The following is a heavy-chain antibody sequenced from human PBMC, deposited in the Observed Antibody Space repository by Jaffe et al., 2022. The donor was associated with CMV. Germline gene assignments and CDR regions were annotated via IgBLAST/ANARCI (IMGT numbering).Heavy chain of an antibody. CDR3: ARHQGGYSSGWYGVSGGWFDP. V-gene: IGHV4-39*01. CDR2: VYHSGST. D-gene: IGHD6-19*01. J-gene: IGHJ5*02. CDR1: GGSVSNVNYY. Sequence: QLQLQESGPRLAKPSETLSLTCTVSGGSVSNVNYYWGWIRQPPGKGLEWIGSVYHSGSTKYNPSLRSRVSISIDTSKNQFSLKLRSVTATDTSVYYCARHQGGYSSGWYGVSGGWFDPWGPGTLVTVSS.